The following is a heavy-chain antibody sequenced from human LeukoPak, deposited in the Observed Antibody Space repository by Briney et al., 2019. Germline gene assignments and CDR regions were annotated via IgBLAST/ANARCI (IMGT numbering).Heavy chain of an antibody. CDR3: ARGRWLVWVRFDY. V-gene: IGHV3-30-3*01. CDR2: ISYDGSNK. J-gene: IGHJ4*02. Sequence: GGSLRLSCAASGFTFSSYAMHWVRQAPGKGLEWVAVISYDGSNKYYADSVKGRFTISRDNSKNTLYLQMNSLRAEDTAVYYCARGRWLVWVRFDYWGQGTLVTVSS. D-gene: IGHD6-19*01. CDR1: GFTFSSYA.